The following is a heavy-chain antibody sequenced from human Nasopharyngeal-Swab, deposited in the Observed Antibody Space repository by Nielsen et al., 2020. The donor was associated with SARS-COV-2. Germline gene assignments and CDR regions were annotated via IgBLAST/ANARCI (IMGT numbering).Heavy chain of an antibody. D-gene: IGHD2-8*01. Sequence: GESLKISCAASGFTFSSYAMSWVRQAPGKGLEWVLAISGSGGSTYYADSVKGRFTISRDNSKNTLYLQMNSLRAEDTAVYYCAKEGCTNGVCYEGLWNWFDPWGQGTLVTVSS. CDR1: GFTFSSYA. J-gene: IGHJ5*02. CDR2: ISGSGGST. V-gene: IGHV3-23*01. CDR3: AKEGCTNGVCYEGLWNWFDP.